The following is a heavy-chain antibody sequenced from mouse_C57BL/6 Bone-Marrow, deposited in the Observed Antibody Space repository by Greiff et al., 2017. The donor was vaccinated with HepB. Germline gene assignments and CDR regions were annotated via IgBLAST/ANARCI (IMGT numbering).Heavy chain of an antibody. J-gene: IGHJ4*01. Sequence: QVQLQQSGPELVRPGASVKISCKAPGYTFTSHWMQWVRQRPGQGLEWIGEIFPGSGSTYYNEKFKGKATLTVDTSSSTAYMQLSSLTSEDSAVYFWASPDYYGSSYDAMDYWGQGTSVTVSS. CDR1: GYTFTSHW. V-gene: IGHV1-56*01. CDR3: ASPDYYGSSYDAMDY. D-gene: IGHD1-1*01. CDR2: IFPGSGST.